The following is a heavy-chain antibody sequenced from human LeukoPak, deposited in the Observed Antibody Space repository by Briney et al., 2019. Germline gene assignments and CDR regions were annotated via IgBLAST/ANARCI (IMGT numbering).Heavy chain of an antibody. D-gene: IGHD3-16*02. V-gene: IGHV4-39*07. CDR2: IYYSGNT. Sequence: SETLSLTCTVSGGSISSSSYYWGWVRQPPGKGLEWIGSIYYSGNTYYNPSLKSRVTISVDTSKNQLSLKLSSVTAADTAVYYCARIFKTVITFGEVTVNPKYYFDYWGQGTLVTVSS. CDR1: GGSISSSSYY. CDR3: ARIFKTVITFGEVTVNPKYYFDY. J-gene: IGHJ4*02.